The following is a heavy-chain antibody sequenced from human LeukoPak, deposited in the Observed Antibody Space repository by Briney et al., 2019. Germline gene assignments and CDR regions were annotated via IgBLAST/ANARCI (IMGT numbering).Heavy chain of an antibody. J-gene: IGHJ4*02. CDR3: SFYSSSSAY. Sequence: ASVKVSCKASGYTLTHYAMNWVRQAPGQGLEWMGWINTNTGNPTYAQGFTGRFVFSLDTSVSTAYLQISSLKAEDTAVYYCSFYSSSSAYWGQGTLVTVSS. V-gene: IGHV7-4-1*02. CDR2: INTNTGNP. D-gene: IGHD6-6*01. CDR1: GYTLTHYA.